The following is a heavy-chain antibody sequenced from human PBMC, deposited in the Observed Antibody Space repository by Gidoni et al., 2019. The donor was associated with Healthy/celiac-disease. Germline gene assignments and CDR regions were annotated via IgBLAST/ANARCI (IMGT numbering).Heavy chain of an antibody. J-gene: IGHJ4*02. CDR1: GFTFSNAW. CDR3: TTNRGYSGYDLGGCYFDY. Sequence: EVQLVESGGGLVKPGGSLRLSCAASGFTFSNAWMGWVRQATGKGLEWVGRIKSKTDGGTTDYAAPVKGRFTISRDDSKNTLYLQMNSLKTEDTAVYYCTTNRGYSGYDLGGCYFDYWGQGTLVTVSS. V-gene: IGHV3-15*01. D-gene: IGHD5-12*01. CDR2: IKSKTDGGTT.